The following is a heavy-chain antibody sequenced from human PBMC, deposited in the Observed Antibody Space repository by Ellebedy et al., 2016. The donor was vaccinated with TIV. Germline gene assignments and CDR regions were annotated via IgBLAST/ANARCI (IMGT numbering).Heavy chain of an antibody. CDR2: IKYDEIEK. J-gene: IGHJ3*02. D-gene: IGHD2-2*01. CDR3: ARDTVEVPSGDAFDI. CDR1: GFTFSRFW. Sequence: GESLKISCGAFGFTFSRFWMAWLRQAPGKGLEYVAHIKYDEIEKYHLDSVKGRFTISRDKARNSLYLQMNSLRVDDTAIYYCARDTVEVPSGDAFDIWGQGTMVTVSS. V-gene: IGHV3-7*04.